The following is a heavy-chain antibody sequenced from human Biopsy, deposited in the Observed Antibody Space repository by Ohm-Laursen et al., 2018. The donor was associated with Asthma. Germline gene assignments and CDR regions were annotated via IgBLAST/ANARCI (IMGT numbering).Heavy chain of an antibody. CDR3: ARAQDYYDSRGYYRSFDY. Sequence: SQTLSLTCTVSYGSITSGGYYWTWIRQHPGKGLEWIGFIYYSGSTYYNPSLKSRVTISVDTSQNQFSLNLNSVTAADTAVYYCARAQDYYDSRGYYRSFDYWGQGTLVTVSS. D-gene: IGHD3-22*01. CDR1: YGSITSGGYY. CDR2: IYYSGST. V-gene: IGHV4-31*03. J-gene: IGHJ4*01.